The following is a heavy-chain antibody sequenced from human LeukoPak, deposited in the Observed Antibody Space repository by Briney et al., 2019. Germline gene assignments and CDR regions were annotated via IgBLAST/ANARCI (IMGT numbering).Heavy chain of an antibody. CDR2: INHSGST. Sequence: PSETLSLTCAVYGGSFGGYYWSWIRQPPGKGLEWIGEINHSGSTNYNPSLKSRVTISVDTSKNQFSLKLSSVTAADTAVYYCARVGPMTTVSSFDYWGQGTLVTVSS. J-gene: IGHJ4*02. CDR1: GGSFGGYY. D-gene: IGHD4-17*01. V-gene: IGHV4-34*01. CDR3: ARVGPMTTVSSFDY.